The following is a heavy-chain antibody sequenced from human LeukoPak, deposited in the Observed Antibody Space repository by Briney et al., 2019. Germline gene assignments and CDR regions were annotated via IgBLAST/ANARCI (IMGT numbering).Heavy chain of an antibody. CDR3: ARARYSSSSLIAY. D-gene: IGHD6-6*01. V-gene: IGHV4-34*01. CDR2: INHSGST. Sequence: PSETLSLTCAVYGGSFSGYYWSWIRQPPGKGLEWIGEINHSGSTYYNPSLKSRVTISADWSKNQFSLKLSSVTAADTAVYYCARARYSSSSLIAYWGQGTLVTVSS. CDR1: GGSFSGYY. J-gene: IGHJ4*02.